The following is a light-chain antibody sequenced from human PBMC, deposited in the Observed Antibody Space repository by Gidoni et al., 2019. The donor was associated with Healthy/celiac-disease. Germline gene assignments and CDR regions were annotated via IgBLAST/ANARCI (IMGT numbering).Light chain of an antibody. CDR3: QQYNSYPVT. CDR1: QSISSW. CDR2: KAS. J-gene: IGKJ3*01. Sequence: IQMTQSPSTLSASVGDRVTITCRASQSISSWLAWYQQKPGKAPKLLIYKASSLESGVPSRFSGSGSGTEFTLTISSLQPDDFATYYCQQYNSYPVTFGPGTKVDIK. V-gene: IGKV1-5*03.